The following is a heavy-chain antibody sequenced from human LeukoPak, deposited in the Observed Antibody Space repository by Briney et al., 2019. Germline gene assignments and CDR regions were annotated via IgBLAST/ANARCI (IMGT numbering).Heavy chain of an antibody. CDR2: ISSSSSSV. D-gene: IGHD6-19*01. Sequence: GGSLRLSCVASGFSFSDFYMSWIRQAPGKGLEWVSYISSSSSSVYYADSVKGRFTISRDNAKNSLYLQMNSLRAEDTAVYSCSSPPYNSGWYYFDYWGQGTLVTVSS. CDR1: GFSFSDFY. CDR3: SSPPYNSGWYYFDY. V-gene: IGHV3-11*04. J-gene: IGHJ4*02.